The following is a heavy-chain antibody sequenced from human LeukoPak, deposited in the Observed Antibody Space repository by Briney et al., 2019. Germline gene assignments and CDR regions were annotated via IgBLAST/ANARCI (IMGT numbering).Heavy chain of an antibody. CDR3: ARDAVWGYYDSSGYYPLDY. J-gene: IGHJ4*02. D-gene: IGHD3-22*01. Sequence: GGSLRLSCAASGFTFSTYSMNWVRQAPGKGLEWVSYISSSSSTIYYADSVKGRFTISRDNAKNSLYLQMNSLRAEDTAVYYCARDAVWGYYDSSGYYPLDYWGQGTLVTVSS. CDR1: GFTFSTYS. V-gene: IGHV3-48*01. CDR2: ISSSSSTI.